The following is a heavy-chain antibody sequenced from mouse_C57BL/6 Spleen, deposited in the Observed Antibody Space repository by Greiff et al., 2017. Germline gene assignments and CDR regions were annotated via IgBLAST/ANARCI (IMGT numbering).Heavy chain of an antibody. CDR2: IDPANGNT. Sequence: EVQLQQSVAELVRPGASVTLSCTASGFNITNTYMHWVKQRPEQGLEWIGMIDPANGNTKYAPKFQGKATITADTSSNTAYLQLSSLTSEDTAIYYCARGYGSSYAMDYWGQGTSVTVSS. J-gene: IGHJ4*01. D-gene: IGHD1-1*01. CDR3: ARGYGSSYAMDY. CDR1: GFNITNTY. V-gene: IGHV14-3*01.